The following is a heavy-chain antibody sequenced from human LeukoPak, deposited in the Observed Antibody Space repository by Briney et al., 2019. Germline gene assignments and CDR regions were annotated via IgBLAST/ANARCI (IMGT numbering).Heavy chain of an antibody. V-gene: IGHV3-64*01. D-gene: IGHD3-10*01. Sequence: GGSLRLSCAASGFTFSSYAMHWVRQAPGKGLEYVSAISSNGGSTYYANSVKGRFTISRDNSKNTLYLQMNSLRAEDTAVYYCAKDSMGSGSYYSYPDYWGQGTLVTVSS. CDR3: AKDSMGSGSYYSYPDY. CDR2: ISSNGGST. CDR1: GFTFSSYA. J-gene: IGHJ4*02.